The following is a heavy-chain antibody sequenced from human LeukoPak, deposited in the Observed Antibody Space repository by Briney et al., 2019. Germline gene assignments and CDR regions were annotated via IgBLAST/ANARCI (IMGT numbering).Heavy chain of an antibody. CDR1: GFTVSSNY. D-gene: IGHD3-10*02. Sequence: PGGSLRLSCAASGFTVSSNYMSWARQAPGKGLEWVSVIYSGGSTYYADSVKGRFTISRDNAKNSLYLQMNSLRAEDTAVYYCAKDVRGVIIKSFDYWGQRTLVTVSS. CDR3: AKDVRGVIIKSFDY. V-gene: IGHV3-53*01. CDR2: IYSGGST. J-gene: IGHJ4*02.